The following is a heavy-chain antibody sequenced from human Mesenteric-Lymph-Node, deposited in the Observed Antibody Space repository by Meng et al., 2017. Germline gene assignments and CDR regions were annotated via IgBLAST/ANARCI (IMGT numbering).Heavy chain of an antibody. J-gene: IGHJ3*02. CDR3: ARDFTLGDATWSALRYFDWTLSDAFDI. Sequence: ASVKVSCKASGYTFTSYGISWVRQATGQGLEWMGWINAYNGNTNYAQKLQGRVTMTTDTSTSTAYMELRSLRSDDTAVYYCARDFTLGDATWSALRYFDWTLSDAFDIWAQGTMVTFSS. D-gene: IGHD3-9*01. V-gene: IGHV1-18*01. CDR1: GYTFTSYG. CDR2: INAYNGNT.